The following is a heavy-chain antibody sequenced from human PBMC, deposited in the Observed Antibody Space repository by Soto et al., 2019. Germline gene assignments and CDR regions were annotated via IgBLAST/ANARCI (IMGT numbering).Heavy chain of an antibody. CDR1: GYSFTSYW. V-gene: IGHV5-51*01. Sequence: GESLKISCKGSGYSFTSYWIGWVRQMPGKGLEWMGIIYPGDSDTRYSPSFQGQVTISADKSISTAYLQWGSLKASDTAMYYCASPSRDGYKDNYYYYGMDVWGQGTTVTVSS. CDR3: ASPSRDGYKDNYYYYGMDV. J-gene: IGHJ6*02. CDR2: IYPGDSDT. D-gene: IGHD5-12*01.